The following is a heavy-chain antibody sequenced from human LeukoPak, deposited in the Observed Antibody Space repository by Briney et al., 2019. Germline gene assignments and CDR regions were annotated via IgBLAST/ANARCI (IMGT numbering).Heavy chain of an antibody. CDR3: ARGRRYYDSSGYPFDY. J-gene: IGHJ4*02. D-gene: IGHD3-22*01. CDR2: IYYSGST. V-gene: IGHV4-31*03. CDR1: GGSISSSTYS. Sequence: SSETLSLTCTVSGGSISSSTYSWNWIRQHPGKGLEWIGYIYYSGSTYYNPSLKSRVTISVDTSKNQFSLKLSSVTAADTAVYYCARGRRYYDSSGYPFDYWGQGTLVTVSS.